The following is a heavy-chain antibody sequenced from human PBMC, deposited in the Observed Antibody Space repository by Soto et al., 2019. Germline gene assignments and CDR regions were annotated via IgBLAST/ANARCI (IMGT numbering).Heavy chain of an antibody. CDR1: GFTFNNYA. J-gene: IGHJ4*02. D-gene: IGHD5-18*01. Sequence: GGSLRLSCAASGFTFNNYAMNWVRQAPGKGLEWVATISGTGGSTYYADSVKGRFTISRDNSKNTLYLQMNSLRAEDTAVYYCAKDRYSYGYGYFDYWGQGTLVTVSS. CDR2: ISGTGGST. CDR3: AKDRYSYGYGYFDY. V-gene: IGHV3-23*01.